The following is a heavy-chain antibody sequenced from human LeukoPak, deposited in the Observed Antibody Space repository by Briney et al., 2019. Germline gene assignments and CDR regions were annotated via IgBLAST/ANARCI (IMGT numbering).Heavy chain of an antibody. V-gene: IGHV3-48*03. D-gene: IGHD3-22*01. CDR3: ARATLTHYYDSSGYWGRRSGEDAFDI. CDR1: GFTSSSYE. Sequence: PGGSLRLSCAASGFTSSSYEMSWVRQAPGKGLEWVSYISSSGSTIYYADSVKGRFTISRDNAKNSLYLQMNSLRAEDTAVYYCARATLTHYYDSSGYWGRRSGEDAFDIWGQGTMVTVSS. CDR2: ISSSGSTI. J-gene: IGHJ3*02.